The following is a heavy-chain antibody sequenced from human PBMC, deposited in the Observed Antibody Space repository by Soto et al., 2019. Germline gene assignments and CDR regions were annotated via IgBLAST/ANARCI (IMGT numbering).Heavy chain of an antibody. J-gene: IGHJ6*02. CDR3: ARVYYDSSGSTAKFYAFEM. CDR1: GYTFTSYD. CDR2: MNPNSGNT. V-gene: IGHV1-8*01. Sequence: ASVKVSCKASGYTFTSYDSNWVRQATGQGLEWMGWMNPNSGNTGYAQKFQGRVTMTRNTSISTAYMELSSLRSEDTAVYYCARVYYDSSGSTAKFYAFEMWGQGTTVTVSS. D-gene: IGHD3-22*01.